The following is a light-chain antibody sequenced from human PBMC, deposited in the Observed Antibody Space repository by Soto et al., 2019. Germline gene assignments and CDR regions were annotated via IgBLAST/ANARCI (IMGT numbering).Light chain of an antibody. CDR1: QSVSSY. Sequence: EIVLTQSPATLSLSPGERATLSCRASQSVSSYLAWYQQKPGQAPRLLIYDASNRATGIPARFSGSGSGTDFTLTISSLEPEDFAIYYSQQRSNWPPGKDFTLGPGTKVDIK. J-gene: IGKJ3*01. V-gene: IGKV3-11*01. CDR3: QQRSNWPPGKDFT. CDR2: DAS.